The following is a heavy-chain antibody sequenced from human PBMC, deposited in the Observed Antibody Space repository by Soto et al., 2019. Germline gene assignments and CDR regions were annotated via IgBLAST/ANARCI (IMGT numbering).Heavy chain of an antibody. Sequence: SETLSLTCTVSGGSISSSSYYWGWIRQPPGKGLEWIGSIYYSGSTYYNPSLKSRVTISVDTSKNQFSLKLSSVTAADTAVYYCARFSGDYVPFDYWGQGTLVTVSS. CDR2: IYYSGST. V-gene: IGHV4-39*01. CDR3: ARFSGDYVPFDY. D-gene: IGHD4-17*01. J-gene: IGHJ4*02. CDR1: GGSISSSSYY.